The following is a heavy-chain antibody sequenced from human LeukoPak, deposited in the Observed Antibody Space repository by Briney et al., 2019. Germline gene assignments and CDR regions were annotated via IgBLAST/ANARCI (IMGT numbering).Heavy chain of an antibody. CDR2: INWNGGST. V-gene: IGHV3-20*04. CDR1: GFNFDDYG. CDR3: ARAGPRYSGSYYLFDY. D-gene: IGHD1-26*01. J-gene: IGHJ4*02. Sequence: GGSLRLSCAASGFNFDDYGMSWVRQAPGKGLEWVSGINWNGGSTGYADSVKGRFTISRDNAKNSLYLQMNSLRAEDTALYYCARAGPRYSGSYYLFDYWGQGTLVTVSS.